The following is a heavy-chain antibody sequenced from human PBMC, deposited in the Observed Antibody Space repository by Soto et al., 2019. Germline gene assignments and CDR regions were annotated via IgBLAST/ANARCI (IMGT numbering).Heavy chain of an antibody. Sequence: QVQLVESGGGVVQPGRSLRLSCAASGFTFSSYAMHWVRQAPGKGLEWVAVISYDGSNKYYAVSVKGRFTISRDNSKNTLYLQMNSLRAEDTAVYYCARVMRVVVTATGFDYWGQGTLVTVSS. V-gene: IGHV3-30-3*01. CDR1: GFTFSSYA. CDR2: ISYDGSNK. J-gene: IGHJ4*02. D-gene: IGHD2-21*02. CDR3: ARVMRVVVTATGFDY.